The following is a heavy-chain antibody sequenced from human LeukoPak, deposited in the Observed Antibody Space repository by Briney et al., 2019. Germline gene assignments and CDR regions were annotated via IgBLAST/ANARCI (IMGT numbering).Heavy chain of an antibody. CDR1: GGSISSSSYY. V-gene: IGHV4-39*07. D-gene: IGHD6-19*01. CDR3: ARETSLAGFASGLGFNY. CDR2: IYYSGST. J-gene: IGHJ4*02. Sequence: SETLSLTCTVSGGSISSSSYYWGWIRPPPGKGLEWIGSIYYSGSTNDNPSLKSRVTMSVDTSKNQFSLKLSSVTAADTAVYYCARETSLAGFASGLGFNYWGQGILVTVSS.